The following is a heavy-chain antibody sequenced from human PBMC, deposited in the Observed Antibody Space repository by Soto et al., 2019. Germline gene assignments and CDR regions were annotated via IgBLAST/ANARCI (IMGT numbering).Heavy chain of an antibody. J-gene: IGHJ4*02. CDR1: GFTFSTYW. D-gene: IGHD3-16*01. Sequence: PGGSLRLSCAASGFTFSTYWMHWVRQAPGKELVWVSRLDNDGTNTRYADSVKGRFTVSRDNGKNTVYLQMDSLRAEDTAVYYCARDGGTYFDYWGQGTLVTVSS. CDR3: ARDGGTYFDY. CDR2: LDNDGTNT. V-gene: IGHV3-74*01.